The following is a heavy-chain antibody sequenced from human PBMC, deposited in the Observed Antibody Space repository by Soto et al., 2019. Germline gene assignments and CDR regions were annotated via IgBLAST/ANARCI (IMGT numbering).Heavy chain of an antibody. CDR2: ISDDGSNK. V-gene: IGHV3-30*18. CDR3: AKCMGYYDSSAHPPFDY. J-gene: IGHJ4*02. Sequence: QVQLVESGGGVVQPGRSLRLSCAASGFTFSSYGMHWVRQAPGKGLEWVAVISDDGSNKYYADSVKGRFTISRDNSKNTLYLQMNSLRAEDTAVYYCAKCMGYYDSSAHPPFDYWGQGTLVTVSS. CDR1: GFTFSSYG. D-gene: IGHD3-22*01.